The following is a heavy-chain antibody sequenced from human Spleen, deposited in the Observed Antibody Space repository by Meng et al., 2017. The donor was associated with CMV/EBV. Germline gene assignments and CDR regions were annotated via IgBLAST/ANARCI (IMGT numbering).Heavy chain of an antibody. J-gene: IGHJ2*01. CDR3: ARGDLYYWYFDL. Sequence: VQLPPSGPGLVKPLQNLSLTRAISGDSVSSNSAAWNWIRQSPSRGLEWLGRTYYRSKWYNDYAVSVKSRITINPDTSKNQFSLQLNSVTPGDTAVYYCARGDLYYWYFDLWGRGTLVTVSS. CDR2: TYYRSKWYN. CDR1: GDSVSSNSAA. V-gene: IGHV6-1*01. D-gene: IGHD2-15*01.